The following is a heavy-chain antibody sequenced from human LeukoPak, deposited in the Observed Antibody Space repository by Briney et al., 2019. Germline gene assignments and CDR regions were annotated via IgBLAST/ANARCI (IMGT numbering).Heavy chain of an antibody. CDR1: GGSISSSSYY. CDR3: ARRYGYYDSSGYSDVDY. J-gene: IGHJ4*02. D-gene: IGHD3-22*01. CDR2: IYYSGST. Sequence: SETLSLTCTVSGGSISSSSYYWGWIRQPPGKGLEWIGSIYYSGSTYYNPSLKSRVTISVDTSKNQFSLKLSSVTAADPAVYYCARRYGYYDSSGYSDVDYWGQGTLVTVSS. V-gene: IGHV4-39*01.